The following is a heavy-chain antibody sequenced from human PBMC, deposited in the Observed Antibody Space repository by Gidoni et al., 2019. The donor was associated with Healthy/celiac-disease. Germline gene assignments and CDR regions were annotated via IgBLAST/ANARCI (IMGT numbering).Heavy chain of an antibody. CDR3: ETEYLTMVRGVSTEGDAFDI. V-gene: IGHV1-46*01. D-gene: IGHD3-10*01. CDR1: AYTFPSYY. J-gene: IGHJ3*02. CDR2: ITPSGGRT. Sequence: QVQLAHSCPEVKKPGSSVKLSCTASAYTFPSYYMPLVRQAPGSGLEWMGIITPSGGRTSNEQKIKGRVTMTRDTSTSIDYMELSSLRSEETAVYYGETEYLTMVRGVSTEGDAFDIWGQGTMVTVSS.